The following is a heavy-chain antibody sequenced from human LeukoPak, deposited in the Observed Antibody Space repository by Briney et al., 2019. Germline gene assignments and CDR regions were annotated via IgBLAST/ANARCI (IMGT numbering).Heavy chain of an antibody. CDR2: INPNSGGT. V-gene: IGHV1-2*02. CDR3: ARGHDYGDYSYFDY. CDR1: GYTFTGYY. D-gene: IGHD4-17*01. J-gene: IGHJ4*02. Sequence: ASVKVSCKASGYTFTGYYMHWVRQAPGQGLEWMGWINPNSGGTNYAQKFQGRVTMHRDTSISTAYMELRRLRSDDTAVYYCARGHDYGDYSYFDYWGQGTLVTVSS.